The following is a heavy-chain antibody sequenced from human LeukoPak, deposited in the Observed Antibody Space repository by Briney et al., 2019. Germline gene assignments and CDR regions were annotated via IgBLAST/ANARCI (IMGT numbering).Heavy chain of an antibody. D-gene: IGHD6-19*01. J-gene: IGHJ4*02. CDR3: ARGRIAVAGAYY. CDR2: INHSGST. CDR1: GGSFSGYY. Sequence: PSETLSLTCAVYGGSFSGYYWSWIRQPPGKGLEWIGEINHSGSTNYNPSLKSRVTISVDTSKNQFSLKLSSVTAADTAVYYCARGRIAVAGAYYWGQGTLVTVSS. V-gene: IGHV4-34*01.